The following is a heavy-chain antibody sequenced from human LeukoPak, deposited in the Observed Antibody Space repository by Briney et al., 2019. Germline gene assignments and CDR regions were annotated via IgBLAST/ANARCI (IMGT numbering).Heavy chain of an antibody. V-gene: IGHV4-59*01. CDR2: IHYSGNT. CDR1: NGSISTTY. D-gene: IGHD6-13*01. Sequence: PSETLSLTCSVSNGSISTTYWSWIRQPPGKGLEWIGNIHYSGNTNYNSSLKSRVTISVDTSKNQFSLKLSSVTAADTAMYYCARDSFSSSWYYFDYWGQGTLVTVSS. CDR3: ARDSFSSSWYYFDY. J-gene: IGHJ4*02.